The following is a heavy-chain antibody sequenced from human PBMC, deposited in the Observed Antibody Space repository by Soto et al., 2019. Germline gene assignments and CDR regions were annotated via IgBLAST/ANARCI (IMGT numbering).Heavy chain of an antibody. Sequence: ASVKVSCKASGGTFSSYTISWVRQAPGQGLEWMGRIIPILGIANYAQKFQGRVTITADKSTSTAYMELSSLRSEDTAVYYCARDTGYCSSTSCFGHDSAFDIWGQGTMVTVSS. CDR3: ARDTGYCSSTSCFGHDSAFDI. V-gene: IGHV1-69*04. J-gene: IGHJ3*02. CDR1: GGTFSSYT. D-gene: IGHD2-2*01. CDR2: IIPILGIA.